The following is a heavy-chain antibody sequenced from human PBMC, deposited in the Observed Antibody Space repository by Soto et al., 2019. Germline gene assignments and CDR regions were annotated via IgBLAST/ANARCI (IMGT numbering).Heavy chain of an antibody. CDR1: GGSISSYY. CDR3: ARGYCSGGSCYSDY. CDR2: IYYSGST. V-gene: IGHV4-59*01. D-gene: IGHD2-15*01. Sequence: SXTLSLTCTVSGGSISSYYWSWIRQPPGKGLEWIGYIYYSGSTNYNPSLKSRVTISVDTSKNQFSLKLSSVTAADTAVYYCARGYCSGGSCYSDYWGQGTLVTVSS. J-gene: IGHJ4*02.